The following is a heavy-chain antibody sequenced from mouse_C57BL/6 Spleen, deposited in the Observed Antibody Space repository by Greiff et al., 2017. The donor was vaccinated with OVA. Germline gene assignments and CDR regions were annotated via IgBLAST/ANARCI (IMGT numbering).Heavy chain of an antibody. CDR1: GFTFSDYY. D-gene: IGHD1-1*01. J-gene: IGHJ3*01. CDR2: INYDGSST. Sequence: EVKLVESEGGLVQPGSSMKLSCTASGFTFSDYYMAWVRQVPEKGLEWVANINYDGSSTYYLDSLKSRFIISRDNAKNILYLQMSSLKSEDTATYYCARDQPYYGSSYGFAYWGQGTLVTVSA. CDR3: ARDQPYYGSSYGFAY. V-gene: IGHV5-16*01.